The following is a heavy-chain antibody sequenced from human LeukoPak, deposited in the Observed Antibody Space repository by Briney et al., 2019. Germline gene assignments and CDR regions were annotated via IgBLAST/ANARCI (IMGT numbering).Heavy chain of an antibody. CDR2: INPNSGGT. D-gene: IGHD2/OR15-2a*01. CDR3: ARPLGSLKEYWWFDP. CDR1: GYSFSDFY. J-gene: IGHJ5*02. V-gene: IGHV1-2*02. Sequence: ASVKVSCTASGYSFSDFYIHWLRQAPGQGLEWLGWINPNSGGTNFAQYFQGRVTMTRDTSTSTVYMELSSLRSDDTAVYYCARPLGSLKEYWWFDPWGQGTLVTVSS.